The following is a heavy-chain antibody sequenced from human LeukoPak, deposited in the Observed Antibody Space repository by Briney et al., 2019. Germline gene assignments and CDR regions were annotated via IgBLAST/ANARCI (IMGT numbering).Heavy chain of an antibody. V-gene: IGHV4-59*01. CDR2: IYYSGST. D-gene: IGHD2-2*01. Sequence: SETLSLTCTVSGGSISSYYWSWIRQPPGKGPEWIGYIYYSGSTNYNPSLKSRVTISVDTSKNHFSLKLSSVAAADTAVYYCARENDVTGNALDVWGQGTTVTVS. CDR1: GGSISSYY. J-gene: IGHJ6*02. CDR3: ARENDVTGNALDV.